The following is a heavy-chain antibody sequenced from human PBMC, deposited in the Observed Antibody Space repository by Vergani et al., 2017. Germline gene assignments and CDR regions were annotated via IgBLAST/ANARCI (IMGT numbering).Heavy chain of an antibody. Sequence: QVQLVQSGAEVKKPGSSVKVSCKASGGTFSSYAISWVRQAPGPGLEWMGRIIPIFGTANYAQKFQGRVTITADESTSTAYMELSSLRSEDTAVYYCARDTSRGDYYDSSGYYYYFDYWGQGTLVTVSS. D-gene: IGHD3-22*01. V-gene: IGHV1-69*13. CDR1: GGTFSSYA. J-gene: IGHJ4*02. CDR2: IIPIFGTA. CDR3: ARDTSRGDYYDSSGYYYYFDY.